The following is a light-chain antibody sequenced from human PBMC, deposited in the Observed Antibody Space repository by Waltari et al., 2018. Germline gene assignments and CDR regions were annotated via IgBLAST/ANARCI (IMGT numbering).Light chain of an antibody. V-gene: IGLV1-44*01. CDR2: SNN. J-gene: IGLJ2*01. CDR3: AAWDDSLNGPDVV. CDR1: SPNIGSNT. Sequence: QSVLTQPPSASGTPGQRVTISCSGSSPNIGSNTVNWSPQLPGTAPKLLIYSNNQRPSGVPDRFSGSKSGTSASLAISGLQSEDEADYYCAAWDDSLNGPDVVFGGGTKLTVL.